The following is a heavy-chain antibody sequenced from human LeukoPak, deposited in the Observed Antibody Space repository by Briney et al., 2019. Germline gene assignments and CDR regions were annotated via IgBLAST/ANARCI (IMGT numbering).Heavy chain of an antibody. V-gene: IGHV1-69*13. D-gene: IGHD3-3*01. CDR2: IIPIFGTA. J-gene: IGHJ6*02. CDR3: ARGRYDFWSGYEGPYYGMDV. CDR1: GGTFNSYA. Sequence: SVKVSCKASGGTFNSYAISWVRQAPGQGLEWMGGIIPIFGTANYAQKFQGRVTITADESTSTAYMELSSLRSEDTAVYYCARGRYDFWSGYEGPYYGMDVWGQGTTVTVSS.